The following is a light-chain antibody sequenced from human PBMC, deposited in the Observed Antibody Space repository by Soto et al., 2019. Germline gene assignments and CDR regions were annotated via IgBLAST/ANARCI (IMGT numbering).Light chain of an antibody. J-gene: IGLJ1*01. CDR2: DVS. CDR3: SSYTSSSNV. V-gene: IGLV2-14*01. CDR1: SSDVGGYNY. Sequence: QSVLTQPASVSWSPGQSITISCTGTSSDVGGYNYVSWYQQHPGKAPKLMIYDVSNRPSGVSNRFSGSKSGNTASLTISGLQAEDEADYYCSSYTSSSNVFGTGTKVTVL.